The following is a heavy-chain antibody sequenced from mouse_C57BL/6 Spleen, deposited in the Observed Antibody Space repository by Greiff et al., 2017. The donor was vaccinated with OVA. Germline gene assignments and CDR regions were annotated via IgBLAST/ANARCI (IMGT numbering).Heavy chain of an antibody. V-gene: IGHV3-6*01. D-gene: IGHD1-1*01. CDR2: ISYDGSN. CDR3: ARGDGTPFAY. CDR1: GYSITSGYY. J-gene: IGHJ3*01. Sequence: DVQLQESGPGLVKPSQSLSLTCSVTGYSITSGYYWNWIRQFPGNKLEWMGYISYDGSNNYNPSLKNRISITRDTSKNQFFLKLNSVTTEDTATYYCARGDGTPFAYWGQGTLVTVSA.